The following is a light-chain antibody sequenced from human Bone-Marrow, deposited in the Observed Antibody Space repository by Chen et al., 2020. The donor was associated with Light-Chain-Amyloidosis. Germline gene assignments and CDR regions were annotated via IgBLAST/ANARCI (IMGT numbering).Light chain of an antibody. V-gene: IGLV3-25*03. Sequence: SYELIQPPPVSGAPGQTARITCSGDDLPTKYAYWYQQQQGQAPVLVIQRDTERPSGISERFSGSSSGTTATLTISGVQAEDEADYHCQSADSSGTYEVIFGGGTKLTVL. J-gene: IGLJ2*01. CDR1: DLPTKY. CDR2: RDT. CDR3: QSADSSGTYEVI.